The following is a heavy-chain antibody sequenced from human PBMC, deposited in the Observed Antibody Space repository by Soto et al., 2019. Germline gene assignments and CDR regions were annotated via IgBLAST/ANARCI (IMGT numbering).Heavy chain of an antibody. CDR1: GYTLTAYP. V-gene: IGHV1-3*01. CDR3: TRDLEYQLLEDAFDV. Sequence: ASVKVSCKASGYTLTAYPIHWVRQAPGQRLEWMGWINPANDNTKYPQKFQGRVSITTDTSGTTAYMELSGLTSEDTAVYYCTRDLEYQLLEDAFDVWGQGTMVTVSS. D-gene: IGHD2-2*01. J-gene: IGHJ3*01. CDR2: INPANDNT.